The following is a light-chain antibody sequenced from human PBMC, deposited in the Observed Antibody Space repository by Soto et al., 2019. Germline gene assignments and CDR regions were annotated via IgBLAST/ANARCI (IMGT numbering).Light chain of an antibody. CDR2: DAS. Sequence: DIQMTQSPSTLSASVGDRVTITCRASQNINSWLAWYQQKPGKAPKLLISDASSFESGVPSRFSGSGSGTEFTLTISSLQPDDFATYYCQQYHTWTFGQGTKVDIK. V-gene: IGKV1-5*01. CDR3: QQYHTWT. J-gene: IGKJ1*01. CDR1: QNINSW.